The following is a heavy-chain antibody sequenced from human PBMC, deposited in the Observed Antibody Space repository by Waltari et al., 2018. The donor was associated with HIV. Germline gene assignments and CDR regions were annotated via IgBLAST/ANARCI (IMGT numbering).Heavy chain of an antibody. V-gene: IGHV4-4*08. J-gene: IGHJ4*02. CDR2: VYIIGST. CDR3: ARSRSGSYGYFDS. CDR1: GGSMGDYY. Sequence: QVHLQESGPRLVKPSGTLSLTCSVSGGSMGDYYWSWIRQSPGKGREWIGHVYIIGSTNYNPSLKSRLTISIDRSRSQFSLRLASVTAADTAFYYCARSRSGSYGYFDSWGQGALVTVSS. D-gene: IGHD1-26*01.